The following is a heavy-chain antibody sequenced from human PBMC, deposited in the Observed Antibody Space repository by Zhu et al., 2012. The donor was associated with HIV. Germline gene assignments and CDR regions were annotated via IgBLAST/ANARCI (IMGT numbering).Heavy chain of an antibody. J-gene: IGHJ2*01. D-gene: IGHD3-22*01. V-gene: IGHV4-34*02. CDR2: INQSETT. Sequence: QVQLQQWGAGLLKPSETLSLTCAVYGTSFSGYYWNWMRQSPGEGLEWIGEINQSETTNYNPSLKSRVTVSVDPSKNQFSLRLRSVTAADTAVYFCARRPNFFDAGAYYYEVYYLDLWSQATLVTVSS. CDR1: GTSFSGYY. CDR3: ARRPNFFDAGAYYYEVYYLDL.